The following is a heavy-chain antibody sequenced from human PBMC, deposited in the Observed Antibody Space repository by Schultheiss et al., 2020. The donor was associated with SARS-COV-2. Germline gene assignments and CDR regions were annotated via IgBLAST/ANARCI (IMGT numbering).Heavy chain of an antibody. CDR2: ISSSGSTI. J-gene: IGHJ6*02. D-gene: IGHD6-13*01. CDR3: ARDTSNSSSWFYYYYYGMDV. CDR1: GFTFSSYE. Sequence: GGSLRLSCAASGFTFSSYEMNWVRQAPGKGLEWVSYISSSGSTIYYADSVKGRFTISRGNSKNTLYLQMNSLRAEDTAVYYCARDTSNSSSWFYYYYYGMDVWGQGPTVTVSS. V-gene: IGHV3-48*03.